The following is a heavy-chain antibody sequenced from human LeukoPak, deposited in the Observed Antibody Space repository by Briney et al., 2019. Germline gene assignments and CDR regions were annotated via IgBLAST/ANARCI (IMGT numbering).Heavy chain of an antibody. V-gene: IGHV4-38-2*01. CDR2: IYHSGST. J-gene: IGHJ4*02. Sequence: SETLSLTCAVSGYSISSGYYWGWIRQPPGKGLEWIGSIYHSGSTYCNPSLKSRVTISVDTSKNQFSLKLSSVTAADTAVYYCARGVTMVRGAAYFDYWGQGTLVTVSS. CDR3: ARGVTMVRGAAYFDY. D-gene: IGHD3-10*01. CDR1: GYSISSGYY.